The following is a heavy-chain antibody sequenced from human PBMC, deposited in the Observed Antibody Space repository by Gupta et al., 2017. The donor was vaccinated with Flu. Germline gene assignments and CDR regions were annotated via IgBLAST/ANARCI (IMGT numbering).Heavy chain of an antibody. CDR2: IWYDGSNK. J-gene: IGHJ4*02. V-gene: IGHV3-33*01. CDR3: ERDPNPPRYDFWSGYYGGYFDY. CDR1: GFTFSSYR. Sequence: QVQLVESGGGVVQPGRSLRLSCAASGFTFSSYRMHWVRQAPGKGLEWVAVIWYDGSNKYYADSVKGRFTISRDNSKNTLYLQMNSLRAEDTAVYYCERDPNPPRYDFWSGYYGGYFDYWGQGNLVTVSS. D-gene: IGHD3-3*01.